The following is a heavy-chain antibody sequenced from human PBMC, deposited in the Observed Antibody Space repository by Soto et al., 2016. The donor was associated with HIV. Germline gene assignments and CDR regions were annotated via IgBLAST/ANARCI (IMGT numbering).Heavy chain of an antibody. J-gene: IGHJ4*02. Sequence: QVQLQESGPGLVKPSETLSLTCAVSGYSISSGYYWGWIRQPPGKGLEWIGSMYHSGSTYYNPSLESRVTISVDTSRNQFSLKLTSVTAADTAVYYCAREFGGAVGGDLDYVGQGTLVTVSS. CDR3: AREFGGAVGGDLDY. CDR1: GYSISSGYY. CDR2: MYHSGST. V-gene: IGHV4-38-2*02. D-gene: IGHD2-21*02.